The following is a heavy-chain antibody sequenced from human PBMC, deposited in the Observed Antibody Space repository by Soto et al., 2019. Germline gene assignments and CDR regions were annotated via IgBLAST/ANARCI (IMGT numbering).Heavy chain of an antibody. V-gene: IGHV3-33*01. CDR2: IWYDGSSK. CDR1: GFMFSDYG. CDR3: AREGAVAGSQDF. Sequence: GGSLRLSCAASGFMFSDYGMHWVRQAPGKGLEWVAIIWYDGSSKYYSDSVKGRFTISRDNSNNTLYLQMNSLRVEDTAVYFCAREGAVAGSQDFWGQGTLVTVSS. D-gene: IGHD6-19*01. J-gene: IGHJ4*02.